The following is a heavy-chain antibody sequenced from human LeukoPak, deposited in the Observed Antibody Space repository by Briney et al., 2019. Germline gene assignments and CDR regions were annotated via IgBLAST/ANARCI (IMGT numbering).Heavy chain of an antibody. J-gene: IGHJ4*02. D-gene: IGHD1-7*01. Sequence: PGGSLRLSCAASGFTFSAYYMSWVRQTPGKGLEWVANIKQDGSEKYYVDSVKGRFTISRDNAKNSLSLQMNGLRVEDTAVYYCARAGSFWHYVYWGQGTLVTASS. CDR2: IKQDGSEK. CDR1: GFTFSAYY. V-gene: IGHV3-7*01. CDR3: ARAGSFWHYVY.